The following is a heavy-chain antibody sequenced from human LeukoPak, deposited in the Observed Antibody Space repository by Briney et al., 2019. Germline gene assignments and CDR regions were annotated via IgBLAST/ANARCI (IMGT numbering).Heavy chain of an antibody. CDR3: AAELGYSSSWFYFDY. Sequence: RASVKVSCRASGFTFTTSAVQWVRQARGQRLEWIGWIVVGSGNTNYAQKFQERVTITRDMSTSTAYMELSSLRSEDTAVYYCAAELGYSSSWFYFDYWGQGTLVTVSS. D-gene: IGHD6-13*01. CDR2: IVVGSGNT. CDR1: GFTFTTSA. V-gene: IGHV1-58*01. J-gene: IGHJ4*02.